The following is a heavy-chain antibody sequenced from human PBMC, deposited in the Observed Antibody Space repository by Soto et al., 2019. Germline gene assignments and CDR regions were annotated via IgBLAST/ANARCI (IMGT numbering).Heavy chain of an antibody. CDR3: ARDKDTGYSYGSGYFDY. D-gene: IGHD5-18*01. V-gene: IGHV1-18*01. J-gene: IGHJ4*02. CDR1: GYTFTSYG. Sequence: GASVKVSCKASGYTFTSYGISWVRQAPGQGLEWMGWISAYNGNTNYAQKLQGRVTMTTDTSTSTAYMELRSLRSDDTAVYYCARDKDTGYSYGSGYFDYWGQGTLVTVSS. CDR2: ISAYNGNT.